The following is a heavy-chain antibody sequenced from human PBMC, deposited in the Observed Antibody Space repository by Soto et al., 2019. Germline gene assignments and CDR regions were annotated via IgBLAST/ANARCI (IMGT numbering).Heavy chain of an antibody. CDR3: AHKGGGGAGMEV. V-gene: IGHV2-5*02. D-gene: IGHD2-21*01. Sequence: QITLKESGPTLVKPTQTLTLTCTFSGFSVSTSGVGVAWIRQSPGKAVESLALIYWDNDKSYSPFLQSTVTITPDASTNQVVRTMTDMDPVDTTTYYHAHKGGGGAGMEVRGKGTTVTVSS. CDR2: IYWDNDK. CDR1: GFSVSTSGVG. J-gene: IGHJ6*04.